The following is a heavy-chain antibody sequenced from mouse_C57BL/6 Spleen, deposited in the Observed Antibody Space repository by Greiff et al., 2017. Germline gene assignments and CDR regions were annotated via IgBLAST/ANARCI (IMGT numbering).Heavy chain of an antibody. Sequence: DVHLVESGGGLVKPGGSLKLSCAASGFTFSSYTMSWVRQTPEKRLEWVATISGGGGNTYYPDSVKGRFTISRDNAKNTLYLQMSSLRSEDTALYYCARQIGYKGYFDYWGQGTTLTVSS. J-gene: IGHJ2*01. CDR1: GFTFSSYT. CDR3: ARQIGYKGYFDY. CDR2: ISGGGGNT. V-gene: IGHV5-9*01. D-gene: IGHD2-2*01.